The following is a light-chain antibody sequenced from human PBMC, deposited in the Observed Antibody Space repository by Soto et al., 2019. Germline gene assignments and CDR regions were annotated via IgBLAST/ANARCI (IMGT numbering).Light chain of an antibody. J-gene: IGKJ5*01. V-gene: IGKV1-39*01. CDR3: QQSYSSPIT. Sequence: DLQMTQSPSSLSASVGDRVTITCRASQSISAYLNWYQQKPGKAPKLLIYAASSLQSGVPSRFSDSGSGTDFSLTISSLQPEDFANYSCQQSYSSPITFEEGTRLEIK. CDR2: AAS. CDR1: QSISAY.